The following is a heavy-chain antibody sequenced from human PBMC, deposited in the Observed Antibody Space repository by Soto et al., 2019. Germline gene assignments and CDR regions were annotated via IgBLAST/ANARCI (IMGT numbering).Heavy chain of an antibody. CDR2: IWYDGSNK. J-gene: IGHJ3*02. V-gene: IGHV3-33*01. Sequence: TGGSLRLSCAASGFTFSSYGMHWVRQAPGKGLEWVAVIWYDGSNKYYADSVKGRFTISRDNSKNTLYLQMNSLRAEDTAVYYCARDRGRAGPDAFDIRGKGTMVTVSS. CDR1: GFTFSSYG. CDR3: ARDRGRAGPDAFDI.